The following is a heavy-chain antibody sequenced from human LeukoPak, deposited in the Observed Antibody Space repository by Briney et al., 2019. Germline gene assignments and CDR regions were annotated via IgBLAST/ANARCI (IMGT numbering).Heavy chain of an antibody. CDR2: ISNSGSN. CDR3: ARVLSTVVIPHAFVI. Sequence: SETLSLTCTVSGGSISSYYWSWIRQPAGKGLEWIGRISNSGSNNYNPSLKSRVTMSVDKANNQFSLNLSSVTAADTAVYYCARVLSTVVIPHAFVIWGQGTTVIVSS. V-gene: IGHV4-4*07. CDR1: GGSISSYY. J-gene: IGHJ3*02. D-gene: IGHD4-23*01.